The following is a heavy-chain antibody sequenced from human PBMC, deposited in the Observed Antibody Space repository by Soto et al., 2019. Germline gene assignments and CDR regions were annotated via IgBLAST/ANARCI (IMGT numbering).Heavy chain of an antibody. Sequence: GGSLRLSCAASGFTFSSYAMHWVRQAPGKGLERVAVISYDGSNKYYADSVKGRFTISRDNSKNTLYLQMNSLRAEDTAVYYCARPHCRGGSCYYYYGMDVWGQGTTVTVSS. V-gene: IGHV3-30-3*01. J-gene: IGHJ6*02. CDR1: GFTFSSYA. CDR2: ISYDGSNK. D-gene: IGHD2-15*01. CDR3: ARPHCRGGSCYYYYGMDV.